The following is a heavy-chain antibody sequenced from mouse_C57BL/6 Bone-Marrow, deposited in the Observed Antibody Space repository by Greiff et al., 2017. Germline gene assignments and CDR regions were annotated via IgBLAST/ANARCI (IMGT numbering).Heavy chain of an antibody. D-gene: IGHD2-14*01. V-gene: IGHV14-3*01. CDR2: IDPANGNT. J-gene: IGHJ4*01. CDR3: ARNCTPWYYYAMDY. CDR1: GFNIKNTY. Sequence: EVQLQQSVAELVRPGASVKLSCTASGFNIKNTYMHWVKQRPEQGLEWIGRIDPANGNTKYAPKFQGKATITADTSSNTAYLQLSSLTSDDTAMYYGARNCTPWYYYAMDYWGQGTSVTVSS.